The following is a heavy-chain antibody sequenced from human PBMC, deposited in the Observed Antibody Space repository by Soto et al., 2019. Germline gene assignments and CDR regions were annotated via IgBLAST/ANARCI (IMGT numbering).Heavy chain of an antibody. CDR2: HFARGGP. CDR1: GGSISSHY. CDR3: ARDSYFDISTGYYFGFDV. J-gene: IGHJ6*02. Sequence: SETLSLTCTVSGGSISSHYWSWIRQPAGKGLEWIGRHFARGGPSYNPSLKGRVSISLDTSKNQLSLKLTSVTAADTAIYYCARDSYFDISTGYYFGFDVWGQGTAVTVSS. V-gene: IGHV4-4*07. D-gene: IGHD3-9*01.